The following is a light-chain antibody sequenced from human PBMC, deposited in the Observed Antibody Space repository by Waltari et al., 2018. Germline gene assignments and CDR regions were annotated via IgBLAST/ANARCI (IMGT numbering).Light chain of an antibody. J-gene: IGLJ3*02. V-gene: IGLV2-14*03. CDR2: DVS. Sequence: QSALTQPASVSGSTRQAITIPCTANPIHLGGSNYFSWYQQHPGKVPKLMIYDVSRRPSGISNRFSGSKSGKTASLTISGLQAEDEADYYCASYTRSTFTWVFGGGTKLTVL. CDR1: PIHLGGSNY. CDR3: ASYTRSTFTWV.